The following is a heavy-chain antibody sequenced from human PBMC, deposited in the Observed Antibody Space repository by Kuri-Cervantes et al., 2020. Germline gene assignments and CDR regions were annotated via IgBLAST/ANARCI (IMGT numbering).Heavy chain of an antibody. Sequence: SVKVSCKASGYTFTSYGIGWVRQAPGQGLEWMGGIIPIFGTANYAQKFQGRATITTDESTSTVFMDLTSLRSEDTAVYYCATEGPLIRGVHALDYWGQGILVTVSS. D-gene: IGHD3-10*01. CDR3: ATEGPLIRGVHALDY. V-gene: IGHV1-69*05. CDR1: GYTFTSYG. CDR2: IIPIFGTA. J-gene: IGHJ4*02.